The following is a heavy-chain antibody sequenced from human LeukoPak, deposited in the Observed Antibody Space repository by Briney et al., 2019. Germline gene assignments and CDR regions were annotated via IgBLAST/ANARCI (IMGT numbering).Heavy chain of an antibody. CDR1: GGSISNTNW. CDR3: SRENGAFSPFGY. J-gene: IGHJ4*02. D-gene: IGHD2-8*01. CDR2: ISLNGLT. V-gene: IGHV4-4*02. Sequence: SETLSLTCGVPGGSISNTNWWGWVRQPPGQGLEWFGEISLNGLTHYHPSLERRVTVSLDKSKHQLSLNLTSVTAADTAVNDCSRENGAFSPFGYWGQGTLVTVLS.